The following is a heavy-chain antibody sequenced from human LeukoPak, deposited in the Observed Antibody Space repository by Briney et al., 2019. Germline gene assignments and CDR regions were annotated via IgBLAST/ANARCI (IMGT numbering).Heavy chain of an antibody. Sequence: SETLSLTCTVSGGSISSYYWSWIRQPPGKGLEWIGYIYYSGSTNYNPSLKSRVTISVDTSKNQFSLKLSSVTAADTAVYYCARERGYCSGGSCYGGYYYYGMDVWGQGTTVTVSS. V-gene: IGHV4-59*01. D-gene: IGHD2-15*01. J-gene: IGHJ6*02. CDR3: ARERGYCSGGSCYGGYYYYGMDV. CDR2: IYYSGST. CDR1: GGSISSYY.